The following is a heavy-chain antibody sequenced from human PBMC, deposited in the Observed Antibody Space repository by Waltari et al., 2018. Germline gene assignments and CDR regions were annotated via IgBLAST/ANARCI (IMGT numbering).Heavy chain of an antibody. J-gene: IGHJ4*02. D-gene: IGHD6-19*01. CDR2: ISSSSSYI. CDR3: AITHSYSSVDY. V-gene: IGHV3-21*01. CDR1: GFTLSRYS. Sequence: EVQLVESGGGLVKPGGSRRLSCAASGFTLSRYSMNGVRQAPGKGLEWVSSISSSSSYIYYADSVKGRFTISRDNAKNSLYLQMNSLRAEDTAVYYCAITHSYSSVDYWGQGTLVTVSS.